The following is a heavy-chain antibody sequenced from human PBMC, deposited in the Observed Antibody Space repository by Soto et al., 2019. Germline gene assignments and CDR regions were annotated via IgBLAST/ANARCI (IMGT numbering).Heavy chain of an antibody. CDR3: ARDLGSSWYHYNSFAP. Sequence: EVQLLESGGGLVQPGGSLRLSCAASGFTFSGYAMSWVRQAPGKGLEWVSAIGSGSPFYADSVKGRFTISRDNANSMLQLQMNSLNAAVTSLYFCARDLGSSWYHYNSFAPGGQGTLVTVSS. CDR1: GFTFSGYA. J-gene: IGHJ5*02. D-gene: IGHD6-13*01. V-gene: IGHV3-23*01. CDR2: IGSGSP.